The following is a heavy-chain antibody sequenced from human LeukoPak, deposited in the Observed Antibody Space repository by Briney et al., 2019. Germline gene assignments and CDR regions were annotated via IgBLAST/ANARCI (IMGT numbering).Heavy chain of an antibody. CDR1: GFNFSNSW. J-gene: IGHJ4*02. Sequence: QTGGSLRLSCAASGFNFSNSWMHWVRQAPGKGLVWVSRINRDGTITTYADSVKGRFTISRDHAKNTVHLQMNSLRAEDTAVYYCARGVGYYGGSYYFDYWGQGTLVTVSS. V-gene: IGHV3-74*01. D-gene: IGHD3-22*01. CDR3: ARGVGYYGGSYYFDY. CDR2: INRDGTIT.